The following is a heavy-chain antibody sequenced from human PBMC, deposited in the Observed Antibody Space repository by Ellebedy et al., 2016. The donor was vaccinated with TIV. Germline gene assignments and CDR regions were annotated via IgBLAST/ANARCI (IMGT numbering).Heavy chain of an antibody. CDR3: AKALDYGDGYGMNV. CDR1: GFTFSNYG. CDR2: ISYDGSNK. D-gene: IGHD4-17*01. V-gene: IGHV3-30*18. J-gene: IGHJ6*02. Sequence: GESLKISCAASGFTFSNYGMHWVRQAPGKGLEWVAVISYDGSNKNYADSVKGRFTIYRDNSKNTLDLQMNSLRAEDTAVYYCAKALDYGDGYGMNVWGQGTTVTVSS.